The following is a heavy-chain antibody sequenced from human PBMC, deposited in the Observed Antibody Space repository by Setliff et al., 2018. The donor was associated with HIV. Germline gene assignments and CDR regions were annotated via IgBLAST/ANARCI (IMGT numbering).Heavy chain of an antibody. V-gene: IGHV3-23*01. CDR3: AKGFYYDSGDGRVRAFDI. CDR2: VAGNAVNT. J-gene: IGHJ3*02. D-gene: IGHD3-22*01. CDR1: GYTFNNYA. Sequence: SLRLSCAASGYTFNNYAMSWVRQAPGKGLEWVSTVAGNAVNTYHADSVKGRFTISRDNSKNTLYLQMNSLRAEDTAVYFCAKGFYYDSGDGRVRAFDIWGQGTMVTVSS.